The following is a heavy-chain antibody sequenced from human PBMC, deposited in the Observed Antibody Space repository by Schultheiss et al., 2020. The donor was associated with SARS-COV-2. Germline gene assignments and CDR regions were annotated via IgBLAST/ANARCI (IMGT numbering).Heavy chain of an antibody. D-gene: IGHD3-10*01. Sequence: SETLSLTCAVYGGSFSGYYWSWIRQPPGKGLEWIGEINHSGRTNYNPSLKSRVTISVDTSKNQFSLKLSSVTAADTAVYYCARGSGSGTPYNWFDPWGQGTLVTVSS. CDR2: INHSGRT. V-gene: IGHV4-34*01. CDR3: ARGSGSGTPYNWFDP. CDR1: GGSFSGYY. J-gene: IGHJ5*02.